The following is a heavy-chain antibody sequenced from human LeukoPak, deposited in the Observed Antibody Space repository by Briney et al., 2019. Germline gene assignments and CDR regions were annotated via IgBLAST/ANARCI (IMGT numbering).Heavy chain of an antibody. J-gene: IGHJ3*02. V-gene: IGHV1-69*05. CDR1: GGTFISYA. Sequence: SXKVSCKASGGTFISYAISWVRQAPGQGLEWMGRIIPIFGTANYAQKFQGRVTITTDESTSTAYMELSSLRSEDTAVYYCARPRYDSSAFDIWGQGTMVTVSS. CDR3: ARPRYDSSAFDI. CDR2: IIPIFGTA. D-gene: IGHD3-22*01.